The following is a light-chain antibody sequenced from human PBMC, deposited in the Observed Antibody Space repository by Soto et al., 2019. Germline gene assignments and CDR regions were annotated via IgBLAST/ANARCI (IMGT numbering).Light chain of an antibody. V-gene: IGKV4-1*01. J-gene: IGKJ1*01. Sequence: DIGVTQFPDSLTVSPGETATINCKSSQYILYSSNNKNYISWYQHKLGQPPKLLITWASSRKPGVPERFSGSGSGTDFTLTISDLQPEDAATYFCHQYYGIPWTFGRGTRV. CDR2: WAS. CDR3: HQYYGIPWT. CDR1: QYILYSSNNKNY.